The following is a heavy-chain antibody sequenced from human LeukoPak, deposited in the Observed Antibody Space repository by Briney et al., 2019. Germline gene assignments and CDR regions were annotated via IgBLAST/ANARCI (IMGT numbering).Heavy chain of an antibody. D-gene: IGHD6-6*01. CDR3: ARSSYSSSSSV. CDR1: GVTFSGFW. Sequence: GGSLRLSCAVSGVTFSGFWMSWSRQAPGKGLEWVASINSDGSEGYYADVVKGRFTISRDNAKNSLYLQINSLRAEDTAVYYCARSSYSSSSSVWGQGTMVTVSS. J-gene: IGHJ3*01. V-gene: IGHV3-7*03. CDR2: INSDGSEG.